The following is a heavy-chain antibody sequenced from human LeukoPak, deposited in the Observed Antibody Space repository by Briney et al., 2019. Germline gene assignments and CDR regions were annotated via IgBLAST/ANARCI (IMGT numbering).Heavy chain of an antibody. Sequence: ASVKVSCKASGGTFSSYAISWVRQAPGQGLEWMGGIIPIFGTANYAQRFQGRVTITADESTSTAYMELSSLRPEDTAVYYCARGPLRFLGGIDYWGQGTLVTVSS. D-gene: IGHD3-3*01. V-gene: IGHV1-69*13. CDR3: ARGPLRFLGGIDY. CDR2: IIPIFGTA. J-gene: IGHJ4*02. CDR1: GGTFSSYA.